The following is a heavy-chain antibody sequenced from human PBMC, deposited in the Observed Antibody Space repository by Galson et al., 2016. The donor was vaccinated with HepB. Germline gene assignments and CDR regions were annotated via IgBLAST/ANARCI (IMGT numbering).Heavy chain of an antibody. J-gene: IGHJ5*02. CDR3: TRGLAPLRHFDLSNNWFDP. Sequence: SLRLSCAASTIPFSDYWMTWVRQAPGGGLEWVATINHLEGEAYYADSLRGRFIISRDNAKKSLYLQMNSLRVDDTALYFCTRGLAPLRHFDLSNNWFDPWGQGTLVTVSS. V-gene: IGHV3-7*01. D-gene: IGHD3-9*01. CDR2: INHLEGEA. CDR1: TIPFSDYW.